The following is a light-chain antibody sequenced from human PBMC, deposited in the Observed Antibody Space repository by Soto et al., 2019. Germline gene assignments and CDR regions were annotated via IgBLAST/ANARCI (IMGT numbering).Light chain of an antibody. CDR3: QVWDNSDDHVV. CDR2: YDT. J-gene: IGLJ2*01. CDR1: NIGSNS. V-gene: IGLV3-21*04. Sequence: SYELTQPPSVSVAPGKTARITCGGNNIGSNSVHWYQQKPGQAPVLVIYYDTDRPSGIPERFSGSNSGNTATLTISRVEAGDEADYYCQVWDNSDDHVVFGGGTQLTVL.